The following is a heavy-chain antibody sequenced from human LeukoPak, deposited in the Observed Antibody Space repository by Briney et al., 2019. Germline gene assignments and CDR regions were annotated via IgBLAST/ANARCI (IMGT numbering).Heavy chain of an antibody. CDR1: GFTFSSYG. J-gene: IGHJ5*02. D-gene: IGHD6-13*01. CDR3: ARDLAAAAPNWFDP. CDR2: IKQDGSEK. Sequence: GGSLRLSCAASGFTFSSYGMHWVRQAPGKGLEWVANIKQDGSEKYYVDSVKGRFTISRDNAKNSLYLQMNSLRAEDTAVYYCARDLAAAAPNWFDPWGQGTLVTVSS. V-gene: IGHV3-7*01.